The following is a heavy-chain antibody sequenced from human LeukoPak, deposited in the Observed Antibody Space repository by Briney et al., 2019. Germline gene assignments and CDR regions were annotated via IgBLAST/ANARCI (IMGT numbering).Heavy chain of an antibody. V-gene: IGHV1-24*01. CDR3: ATGRLYYYGSGSLNWFDP. CDR2: FDPEDGET. D-gene: IGHD3-10*01. CDR1: GYTLTELS. Sequence: ASVKVSCKVSGYTLTELSMHWVRQAPGKGLEWMGGFDPEDGETIYAQKFQGRVTMTEDTSTDTAYMELSSLRSEDTAAYYCATGRLYYYGSGSLNWFDPWGQGTLVTVSS. J-gene: IGHJ5*02.